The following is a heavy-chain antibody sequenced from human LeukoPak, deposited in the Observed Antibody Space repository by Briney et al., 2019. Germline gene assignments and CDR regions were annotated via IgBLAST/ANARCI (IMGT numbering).Heavy chain of an antibody. V-gene: IGHV3-23*01. J-gene: IGHJ4*02. D-gene: IGHD6-13*01. CDR2: ISGSGDST. CDR3: AKGGGSSTWVEFDY. CDR1: GFTFSSYA. Sequence: PGGSLRLSCAASGFTFSSYAMSWVRQAPGKGLEWVSTISGSGDSTYYADSVKGRFTISRDNSKNTLYLQMNSLRAEDTAVYYCAKGGGSSTWVEFDYWGQGTLVTVSS.